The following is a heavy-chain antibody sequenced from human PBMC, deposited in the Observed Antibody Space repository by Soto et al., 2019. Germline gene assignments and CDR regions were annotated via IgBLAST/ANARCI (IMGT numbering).Heavy chain of an antibody. CDR2: IIPIFGTA. V-gene: IGHV1-69*13. J-gene: IGHJ6*02. CDR1: GGTFSSYA. D-gene: IGHD4-17*01. CDR3: ARAPVTTVYYYYYGMDV. Sequence: SVKVSCKASGGTFSSYAISWVRQAPGQGLEWMGGIIPIFGTANYAQKFQGRVTITADESTSTAYMELSSLRSEDTAVYYCARAPVTTVYYYYYGMDVWGQGTTVAVSS.